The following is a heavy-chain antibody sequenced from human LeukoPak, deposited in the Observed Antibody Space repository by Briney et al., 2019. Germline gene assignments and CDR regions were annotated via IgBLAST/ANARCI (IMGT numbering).Heavy chain of an antibody. CDR2: IYHSGST. CDR3: ARDSRAISFDY. D-gene: IGHD5-12*01. CDR1: GGSISSGGYY. V-gene: IGHV4-30-2*01. J-gene: IGHJ4*02. Sequence: SETLSLTCTVSGGSISSGGYYWSWIRQPPGKGLEWIGYIYHSGSTYYNPSLKRRVTISVDRSKNQFSLKLSSVTAADTAVYYCARDSRAISFDYWGQGTLVTVSS.